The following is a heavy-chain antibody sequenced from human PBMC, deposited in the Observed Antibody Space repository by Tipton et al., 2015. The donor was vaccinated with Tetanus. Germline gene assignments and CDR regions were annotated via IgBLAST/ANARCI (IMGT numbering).Heavy chain of an antibody. J-gene: IGHJ4*02. CDR3: ARDQARGARGWNYFDY. D-gene: IGHD1-26*01. V-gene: IGHV4-31*03. CDR1: GGSISSGGYY. Sequence: LVKPTQTLSLTCTVSGGSISSGGYYWTWIRQHPGKGLEWIGDIYFSGSTYYNPSLKSRVTLSVDTSKNQFSLQLNSVTAADTAVYYCARDQARGARGWNYFDYWGQGTLDTVSS. CDR2: IYFSGST.